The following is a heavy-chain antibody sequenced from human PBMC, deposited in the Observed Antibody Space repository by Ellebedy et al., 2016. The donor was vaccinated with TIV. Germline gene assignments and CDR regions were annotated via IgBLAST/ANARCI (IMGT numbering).Heavy chain of an antibody. Sequence: GGSLRLSCAASGFTVSSNYMSWVRQAPGKGLEWVSVIYSGGSTYYADSVKGRFTISRDNSKNTLYLQMNSLRAEDTAVYYCARDISITGTTFDYYYGMDVWGQGTTVTVSS. CDR1: GFTVSSNY. CDR3: ARDISITGTTFDYYYGMDV. V-gene: IGHV3-66*01. J-gene: IGHJ6*02. CDR2: IYSGGST. D-gene: IGHD1-7*01.